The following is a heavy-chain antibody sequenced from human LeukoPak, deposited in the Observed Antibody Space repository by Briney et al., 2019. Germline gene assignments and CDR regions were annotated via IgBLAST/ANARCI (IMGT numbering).Heavy chain of an antibody. V-gene: IGHV4-39*01. CDR1: GGSIDRRSYY. D-gene: IGHD2-15*01. Sequence: KPSETLSLTCTVSGGSIDRRSYYWDWIRQPPGKGLEWIGTIYHSGSTEYNPSLKSRVAIFVDTSKNQFSLILHSVAAADTAVYYCARRSEFDNTHYHYFDYWGQGALVTVSS. CDR3: ARRSEFDNTHYHYFDY. J-gene: IGHJ4*02. CDR2: IYHSGST.